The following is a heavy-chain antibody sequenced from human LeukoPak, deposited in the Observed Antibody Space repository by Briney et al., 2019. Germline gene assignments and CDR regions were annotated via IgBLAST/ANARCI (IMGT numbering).Heavy chain of an antibody. CDR2: INGHGSEI. V-gene: IGHV3-7*01. CDR3: ARTHDMTTVTNFWFDP. CDR1: GFTFSMSW. Sequence: GGSLRLSCAASGFTFSMSWMTWVRQAPGKGLEWVASINGHGSEIHYVDSVKGRFTISRDNANDSLYLQMNSLRAEDTAVYYCARTHDMTTVTNFWFDPWGQGTLVTVSS. D-gene: IGHD4-17*01. J-gene: IGHJ5*02.